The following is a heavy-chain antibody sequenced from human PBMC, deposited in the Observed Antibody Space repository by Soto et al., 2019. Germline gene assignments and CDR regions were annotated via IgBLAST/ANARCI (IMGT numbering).Heavy chain of an antibody. CDR1: GGTFSSYT. V-gene: IGHV1-69*04. Sequence: SVKVSCKASGGTFSSYTINWVRQAPGQRLEWMGRIIPISGIANYAQKFQGRVTITADKSTTTAYMELSSLRSEDTAVYYCARDWAAAGSFDYWGQGTLVTVSS. J-gene: IGHJ4*02. CDR2: IIPISGIA. CDR3: ARDWAAAGSFDY. D-gene: IGHD6-13*01.